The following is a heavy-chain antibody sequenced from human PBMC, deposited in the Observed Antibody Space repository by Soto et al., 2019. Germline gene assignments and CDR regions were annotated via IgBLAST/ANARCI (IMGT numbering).Heavy chain of an antibody. J-gene: IGHJ4*02. V-gene: IGHV3-30-3*01. CDR1: GFTFSSYA. CDR2: ISYDGSNK. Sequence: GGSLRLSCAASGFTFSSYAMHWVRQAPGKGLEWVAVISYDGSNKYYADSVKGRFTISRDNSKNTLYLQMNSLRAEDTAVYYCASGDEPDYWGQGTLVTVSS. CDR3: ASGDEPDY. D-gene: IGHD2-21*01.